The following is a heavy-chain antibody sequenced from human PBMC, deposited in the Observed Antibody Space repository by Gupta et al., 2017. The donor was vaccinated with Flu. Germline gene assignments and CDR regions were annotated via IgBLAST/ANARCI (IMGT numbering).Heavy chain of an antibody. D-gene: IGHD2-15*01. CDR3: ARGICSGGSCYADY. CDR2: INPSDEST. Sequence: QAPGQGPEWMGIINPSDESTSYAQKFQGRVTMTRGTSTSTFYMDLSSLRSEDTAVYYCARGICSGGSCYADYWGQGTLVTVSS. J-gene: IGHJ4*02. V-gene: IGHV1-46*03.